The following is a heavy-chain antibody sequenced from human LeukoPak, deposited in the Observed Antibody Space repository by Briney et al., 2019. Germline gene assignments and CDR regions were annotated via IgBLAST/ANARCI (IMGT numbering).Heavy chain of an antibody. CDR2: IAFASGNT. V-gene: IGHV1-58*01. CDR1: GFTFTTSS. J-gene: IGHJ4*02. D-gene: IGHD2-2*01. Sequence: SVKVSCKASGFTFTTSSVQWVRQARGQRLEWMGWIAFASGNTNYAQKFQGRVTMTRDMATNIAYMELSSLRSEDTAVYYCATDLKLYCSDTSCLADFWGQGTLVTVSS. CDR3: ATDLKLYCSDTSCLADF.